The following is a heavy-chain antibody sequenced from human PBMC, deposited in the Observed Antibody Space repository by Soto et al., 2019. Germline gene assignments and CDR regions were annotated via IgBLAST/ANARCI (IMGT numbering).Heavy chain of an antibody. V-gene: IGHV3-23*01. CDR3: AKGYYESSGYYYRGFDD. CDR1: GFTFSSHA. CDR2: ISGSGGSA. Sequence: GGSLRLSCAAAGFTFSSHAMSWVRQAPGTVLEWVSAISGSGGSAYYADSVKGRFTISRDNSKSTLKLEMNSVRAEDTDVYYCAKGYYESSGYYYRGFDDWGQGTPVTVSS. D-gene: IGHD3-22*01. J-gene: IGHJ4*02.